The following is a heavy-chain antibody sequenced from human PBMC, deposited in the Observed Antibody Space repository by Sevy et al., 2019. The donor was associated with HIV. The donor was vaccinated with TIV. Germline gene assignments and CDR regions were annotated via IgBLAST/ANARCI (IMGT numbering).Heavy chain of an antibody. Sequence: GGSLRLSCAASGFTFIRYAMNWVRQAPGKGLEWVAVISSDGRNKYYADSVKGRFTISRDNSKNTLYLQMNSLRSEDTAVYYCARDKGESSSSFWGELSYWGQGTLVTVSS. CDR1: GFTFIRYA. J-gene: IGHJ4*02. D-gene: IGHD3-16*02. V-gene: IGHV3-30*04. CDR3: ARDKGESSSSFWGELSY. CDR2: ISSDGRNK.